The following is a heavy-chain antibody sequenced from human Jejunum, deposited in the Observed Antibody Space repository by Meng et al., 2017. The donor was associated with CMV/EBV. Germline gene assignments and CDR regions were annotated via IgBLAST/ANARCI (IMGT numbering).Heavy chain of an antibody. CDR3: VQGGYCSSTTCYNLGWFAP. V-gene: IGHV3-23*01. CDR1: SSDA. D-gene: IGHD2-2*03. J-gene: IGHJ5*02. CDR2: ISGSGGYT. Sequence: SSDAMSWVRQAQGKGLEWVSFISGSGGYTDYADSVKGRFTISRDNSKNTLYLQLNSLRAEDTAVYHCVQGGYCSSTTCYNLGWFAPWGQGTLVTVSS.